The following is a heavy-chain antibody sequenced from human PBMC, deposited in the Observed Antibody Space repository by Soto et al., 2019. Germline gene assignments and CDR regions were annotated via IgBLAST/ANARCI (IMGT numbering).Heavy chain of an antibody. CDR1: GFTVSSNY. Sequence: EVQLVETGGGLIQPGGSLRLSCAASGFTVSSNYMSWVRQAPGKGLEWVSVIYSGGSTYYADSVKGRFTISRDNYKNTLYLQMNSLRAEDTAVYYCARGVGAGIAAAGTPWFDPWGQGTLVTVSS. CDR3: ARGVGAGIAAAGTPWFDP. J-gene: IGHJ5*02. CDR2: IYSGGST. D-gene: IGHD6-13*01. V-gene: IGHV3-53*02.